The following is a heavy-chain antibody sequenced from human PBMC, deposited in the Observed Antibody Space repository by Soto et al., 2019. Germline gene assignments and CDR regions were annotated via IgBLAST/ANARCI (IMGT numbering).Heavy chain of an antibody. V-gene: IGHV4-59*03. CDR3: ARQGFGARHGLVGV. CDR2: VHDSWGF. J-gene: IGHJ6*02. CDR1: GGSISNYY. D-gene: IGHD3-10*01. Sequence: QVPLQESGPGRVKPSETLSLSCTVSGGSISNYYWSWFRQTPGKGLEWIGYVHDSWGFNYNPSLKSRVSISLDTPKWQLALHPTSGTAPDTPLYSCARQGFGARHGLVGVRGQGPTVTVSS.